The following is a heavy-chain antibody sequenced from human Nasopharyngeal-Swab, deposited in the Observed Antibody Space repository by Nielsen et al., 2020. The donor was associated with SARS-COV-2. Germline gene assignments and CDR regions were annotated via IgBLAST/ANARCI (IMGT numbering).Heavy chain of an antibody. Sequence: SETLSLPCAISGDSVSSNSAAWSRTSPSPSRGMEWLRRTYCRSQWYFNYAASVKSRITINPDTSNNQFSLQLSSVTPEDTAVYYCARIAQAAEPHWGQGTRVTVSS. CDR1: GDSVSSNSAA. D-gene: IGHD1-14*01. CDR2: TYCRSQWYF. V-gene: IGHV6-1*01. J-gene: IGHJ4*02. CDR3: ARIAQAAEPH.